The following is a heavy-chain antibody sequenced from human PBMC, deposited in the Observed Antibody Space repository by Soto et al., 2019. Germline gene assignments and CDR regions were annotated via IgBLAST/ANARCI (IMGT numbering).Heavy chain of an antibody. CDR1: GFTVSSKY. CDR3: ARDDVLCDGGRCYGVPLDV. CDR2: IQSGGPT. Sequence: EVPLVESGGGLVQPGGSLRLSCAASGFTVSSKYMSWVRQAPGKGLEWVSLIQSGGPTYYADSVKGRFTISRDTSENTLHLQMDSLRAEDTAVYYCARDDVLCDGGRCYGVPLDVLGKGTTVTVSS. V-gene: IGHV3-66*01. D-gene: IGHD2-15*01. J-gene: IGHJ6*04.